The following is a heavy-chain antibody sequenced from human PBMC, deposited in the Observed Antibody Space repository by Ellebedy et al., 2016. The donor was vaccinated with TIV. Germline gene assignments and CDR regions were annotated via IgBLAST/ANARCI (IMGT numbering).Heavy chain of an antibody. V-gene: IGHV3-48*04. CDR2: ISNGGSIV. Sequence: GESLKISCSASGFTFSSYSMNWVRQAPGKGLEWISYISNGGSIVNYADSVQGRFTISRDDAKNSLYLQMNSLRAEDTAVYYCARGGGCFGDSCYYADFWGQGTLVTVSS. J-gene: IGHJ4*02. D-gene: IGHD2-21*01. CDR1: GFTFSSYS. CDR3: ARGGGCFGDSCYYADF.